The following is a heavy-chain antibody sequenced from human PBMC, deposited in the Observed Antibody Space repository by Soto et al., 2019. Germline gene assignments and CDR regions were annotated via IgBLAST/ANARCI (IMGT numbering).Heavy chain of an antibody. V-gene: IGHV1-18*01. CDR1: GYTFTSYG. CDR2: ISAYNGNT. J-gene: IGHJ5*02. CDR3: ARDRRDGGDCWFDP. Sequence: QVQLVQSGAEVKKPGASVKVSCKASGYTFTSYGISWVRQAPGQGLEWMGGISAYNGNTNYAQKLQGRVTMTTDTSTRTAYMELRSMRSDDAAVYYCARDRRDGGDCWFDPWGKGTLVPVSS. D-gene: IGHD2-21*02.